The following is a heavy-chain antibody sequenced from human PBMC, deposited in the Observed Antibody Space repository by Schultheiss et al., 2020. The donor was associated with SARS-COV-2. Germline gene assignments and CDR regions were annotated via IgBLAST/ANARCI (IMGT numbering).Heavy chain of an antibody. CDR2: INSDGSST. Sequence: GGSLRLSCAASGFTFSDYYMSWIRQAPGKGLEWVSRINSDGSSTSYADSVKGRFTISRDNAKNSLYLQMNSLRAEDTAVYYCASSRYCGGDCYPYYFDYWGQGTLVTVSS. D-gene: IGHD2-21*02. CDR3: ASSRYCGGDCYPYYFDY. V-gene: IGHV3-11*06. J-gene: IGHJ4*02. CDR1: GFTFSDYY.